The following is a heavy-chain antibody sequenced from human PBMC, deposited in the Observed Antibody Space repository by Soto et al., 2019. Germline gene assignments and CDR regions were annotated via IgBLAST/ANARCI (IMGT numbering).Heavy chain of an antibody. Sequence: QVQLQESGPGLVKPSEILSVTCTVSGGSISSYYWSWIRQPPGKGLEWIGYIYYSGSTNYNPSLKSRVSISVDTSKNQFSLKLSSVTAADTAVYYCARVVYSSGWYGFDYWGQGTLVTVSS. CDR3: ARVVYSSGWYGFDY. V-gene: IGHV4-59*01. CDR2: IYYSGST. CDR1: GGSISSYY. D-gene: IGHD6-19*01. J-gene: IGHJ4*02.